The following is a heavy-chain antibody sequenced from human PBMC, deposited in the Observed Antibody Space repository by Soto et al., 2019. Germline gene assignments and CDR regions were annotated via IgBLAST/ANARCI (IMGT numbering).Heavy chain of an antibody. CDR1: GGTFSSYA. CDR3: ASARTTGTTYYYYYMDV. Sequence: ASVKVSCKASGGTFSSYAISWVRQAPGKGLEWMGGIIPIFGTANYAQKFQGRVTITADESTSTAYMVLSSLRSEDTAVYYCASARTTGTTYYYYYMDVWGKGTTVTVSS. V-gene: IGHV1-69*13. CDR2: IIPIFGTA. J-gene: IGHJ6*03. D-gene: IGHD1-1*01.